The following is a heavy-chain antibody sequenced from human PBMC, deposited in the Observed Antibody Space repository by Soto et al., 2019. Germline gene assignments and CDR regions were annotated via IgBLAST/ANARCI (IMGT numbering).Heavy chain of an antibody. V-gene: IGHV1-18*01. CDR1: GYTFTSYG. CDR3: ARDDLVVTAATYYYYGMDV. Sequence: EASVKVSCKASGYTFTSYGISWVRQAPGQGLVLMVWICAYNGNTNYAQKHQGRVTMTTDTSTSTAYMELRSLRSDDTAVYYCARDDLVVTAATYYYYGMDVWGQGTTVNVSS. D-gene: IGHD2-2*01. CDR2: ICAYNGNT. J-gene: IGHJ6*02.